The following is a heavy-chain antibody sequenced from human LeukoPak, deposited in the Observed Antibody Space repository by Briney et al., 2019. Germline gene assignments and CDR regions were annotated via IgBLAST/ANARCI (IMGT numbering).Heavy chain of an antibody. CDR3: AREEYSSGWYSKAFDI. D-gene: IGHD6-19*01. CDR1: GYSFTSYW. V-gene: IGHV5-51*01. CDR2: IYPGDSDT. Sequence: GESLKIPCKGSGYSFTSYWIGWVRQMPGKGLEWMGIIYPGDSDTRYSPSFQGQVTISADKSISTAYLQWSSLKASDTAMYYCAREEYSSGWYSKAFDIWGQGTMVTVSS. J-gene: IGHJ3*02.